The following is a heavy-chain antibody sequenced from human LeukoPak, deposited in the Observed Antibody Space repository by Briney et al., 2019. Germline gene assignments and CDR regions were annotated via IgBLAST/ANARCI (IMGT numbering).Heavy chain of an antibody. V-gene: IGHV1-24*01. Sequence: ASMKVSCKVSGSSLTELSMHWVRQAPGKGLEWMGGFGPEHGETLYAQRFQGRVTMTEDRSTDTAYMELSGLRSEDTAVYYCARGAPIGSGYRYYYYYGMDVWGQGTTVTVSS. J-gene: IGHJ6*02. CDR1: GSSLTELS. CDR2: FGPEHGET. CDR3: ARGAPIGSGYRYYYYYGMDV. D-gene: IGHD3-22*01.